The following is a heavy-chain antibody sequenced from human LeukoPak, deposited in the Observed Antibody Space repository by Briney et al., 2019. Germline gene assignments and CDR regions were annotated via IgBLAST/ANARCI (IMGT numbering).Heavy chain of an antibody. CDR3: GRLFSHGCGDH. D-gene: IGHD1-26*01. CDR2: IYTGDSDT. CDR1: GYTFTSYW. J-gene: IGHJ4*02. V-gene: IGHV5-51*01. Sequence: GESLKISWKGSGYTFTSYWIGWVRQMPGKGLEWMGIIYTGDSDTRYSPSFQGQVTISADKSITTAYLQWSSLKGSGTAMYYCGRLFSHGCGDHWGQGTLVTVSS.